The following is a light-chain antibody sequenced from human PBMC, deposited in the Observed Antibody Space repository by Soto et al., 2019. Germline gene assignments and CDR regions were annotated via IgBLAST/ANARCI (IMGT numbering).Light chain of an antibody. V-gene: IGKV3-20*01. J-gene: IGKJ2*01. CDR2: GAS. Sequence: EIVLTQSPGPLSLSPGERATLSCRASQSVSSNYIAWYQQNPGQAPRLLIYGASTRATGIPDRFSGSGSGTDFPLTISRLEPEDFALYFCQQYGRSPPFAFGQGTKVEIK. CDR3: QQYGRSPPFA. CDR1: QSVSSNY.